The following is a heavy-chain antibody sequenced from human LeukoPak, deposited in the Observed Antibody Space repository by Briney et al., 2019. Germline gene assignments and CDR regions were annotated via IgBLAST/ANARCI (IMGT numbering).Heavy chain of an antibody. V-gene: IGHV3-66*01. Sequence: AGGSLRLSCAASGFTVSSNYMSWVRQAPGKGLEWVSVIYSGGSTYYADSVKGRFTISRDNSKNTLYLQMNSLRAEDTAVYYCARTPGYSYGYSFDYWGQGTLVTVSS. D-gene: IGHD5-18*01. CDR1: GFTVSSNY. CDR2: IYSGGST. CDR3: ARTPGYSYGYSFDY. J-gene: IGHJ4*02.